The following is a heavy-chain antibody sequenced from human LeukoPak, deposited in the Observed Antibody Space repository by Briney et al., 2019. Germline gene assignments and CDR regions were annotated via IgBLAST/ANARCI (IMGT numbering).Heavy chain of an antibody. CDR2: ISSSSSPA. Sequence: GGSLRLSCAASGFTFSSFSMNWVRQAPGKGLEWVSYISSSSSPAHYADSVRGRFTISRDNAKNSLYLQMDSLRDEDTAVYYCARDLMSGAYTFDYWGQGTLVTVSS. CDR3: ARDLMSGAYTFDY. D-gene: IGHD2-2*02. V-gene: IGHV3-48*02. CDR1: GFTFSSFS. J-gene: IGHJ4*02.